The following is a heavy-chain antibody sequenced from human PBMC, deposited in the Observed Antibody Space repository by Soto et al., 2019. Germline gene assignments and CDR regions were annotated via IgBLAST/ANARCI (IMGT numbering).Heavy chain of an antibody. Sequence: SVKVSFKASGGTFSIYGFSWVRQAPGQGPEWIGGIIPILTTPNYAQKFQGRVTIVADESTTTVYMELSSLKFEDTAVYYCATSVGIAPTGEDGMDVWGQGTSVTVSS. V-gene: IGHV1-69*13. CDR3: ATSVGIAPTGEDGMDV. CDR2: IIPILTTP. CDR1: GGTFSIYG. J-gene: IGHJ6*02. D-gene: IGHD2-8*02.